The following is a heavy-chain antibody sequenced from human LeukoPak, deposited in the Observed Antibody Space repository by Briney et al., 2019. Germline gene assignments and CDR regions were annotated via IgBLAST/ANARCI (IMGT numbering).Heavy chain of an antibody. Sequence: SETLSLTCTVSGGSISSYYWSWIRQPPGKGLEWIGYIYYSGSTNYNPSLKSRVTISVDTSKNQFSLKLSSVTAADTAVYYCVRGLRLGELSFDYWGQGTLVAVSS. V-gene: IGHV4-59*01. CDR2: IYYSGST. J-gene: IGHJ4*02. CDR1: GGSISSYY. CDR3: VRGLRLGELSFDY. D-gene: IGHD3-16*02.